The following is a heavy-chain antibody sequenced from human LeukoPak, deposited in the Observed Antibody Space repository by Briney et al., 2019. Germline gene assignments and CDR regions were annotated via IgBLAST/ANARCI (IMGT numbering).Heavy chain of an antibody. CDR3: ARMGSDY. J-gene: IGHJ4*02. CDR2: IHHSGYT. CDR1: GDAISSGNY. Sequence: PSETLSLTRVVSGDAISSGNYWGWIRQPPEKGLEWIGNIHHSGYTNYNPSLKSRVTISVDTSKNQFSLKMKSVTAADTAVYYCARMGSDYWGQGTLVTVSS. V-gene: IGHV4-38-2*01. D-gene: IGHD3-16*01.